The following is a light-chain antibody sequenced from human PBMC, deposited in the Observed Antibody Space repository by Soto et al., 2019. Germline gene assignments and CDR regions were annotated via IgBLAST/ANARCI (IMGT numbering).Light chain of an antibody. J-gene: IGKJ4*01. Sequence: DIQMTPSPSSLSASVGDRVTITCRASQSISSYLNWYQQKPGKAPKLLIYAASSLQSGDPSSFSGRGSGRDFTLIISSLQPEDFATYYCQQSYSTLLTFGGGTKVEIK. CDR1: QSISSY. CDR3: QQSYSTLLT. CDR2: AAS. V-gene: IGKV1-39*01.